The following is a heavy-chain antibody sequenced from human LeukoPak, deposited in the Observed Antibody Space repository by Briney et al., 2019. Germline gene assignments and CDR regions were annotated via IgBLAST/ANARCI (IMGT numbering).Heavy chain of an antibody. CDR2: INEDGSEK. V-gene: IGHV3-7*01. CDR1: EFSFETYW. D-gene: IGHD5-24*01. CDR3: ARGETMDV. J-gene: IGHJ6*03. Sequence: GGSLRLSCVALEFSFETYWMSWVRQAPGKGPEWVANINEDGSEKHYVGSVRGRFTISRDNADNSLHLQMNSLRPEDMAVYYCARGETMDVWGKGITVTVSS.